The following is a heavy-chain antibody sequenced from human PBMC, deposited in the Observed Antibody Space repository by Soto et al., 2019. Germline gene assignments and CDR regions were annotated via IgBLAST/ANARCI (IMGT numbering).Heavy chain of an antibody. D-gene: IGHD5-18*01. CDR2: IDPGDSDT. V-gene: IGHV5-51*01. Sequence: GESLKISCKGSGYSFTSYWIGWVRQMPGKGLEWMGIIDPGDSDTRYSPSFQGQVTISADKSISTAYLQWSSLKASDAAMYYCARSVGYSYATEYYYYGMDVWGPGTTVTVSS. CDR1: GYSFTSYW. CDR3: ARSVGYSYATEYYYYGMDV. J-gene: IGHJ6*02.